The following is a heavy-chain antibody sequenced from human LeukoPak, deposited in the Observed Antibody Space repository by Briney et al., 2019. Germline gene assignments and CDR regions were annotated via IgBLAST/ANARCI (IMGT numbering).Heavy chain of an antibody. CDR3: ARSSAVAGTYGY. Sequence: PSETLSLTCTVSSGSISSSNYYWSWIRQPAGGGLEWIGRIYTSGSTNYNPSLKSRVTMSVDTSKNQFSLKLSSVTAADTAVYYCARSSAVAGTYGYWGQGTLVTVSS. CDR2: IYTSGST. CDR1: SGSISSSNYY. J-gene: IGHJ4*02. V-gene: IGHV4-61*02. D-gene: IGHD6-19*01.